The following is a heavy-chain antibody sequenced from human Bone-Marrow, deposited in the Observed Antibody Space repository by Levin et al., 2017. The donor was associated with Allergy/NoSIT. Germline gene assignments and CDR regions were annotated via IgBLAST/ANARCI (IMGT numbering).Heavy chain of an antibody. Sequence: QPSETLSLTCAASGFSFSGYPMHWVRQAPGKGLEWVAVTSSDEVSKNYADSVRGRFTISRDNSKKTLYLEMSSLRLEDTAVYYCARDEAYCGGDWCWNFALWGRGTLVTVSS. D-gene: IGHD2-21*02. CDR3: ARDEAYCGGDWCWNFAL. J-gene: IGHJ2*01. CDR1: GFSFSGYP. CDR2: TSSDEVSK. V-gene: IGHV3-30-3*01.